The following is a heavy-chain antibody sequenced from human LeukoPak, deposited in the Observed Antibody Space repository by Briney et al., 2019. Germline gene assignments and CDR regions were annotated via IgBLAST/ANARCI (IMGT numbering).Heavy chain of an antibody. J-gene: IGHJ5*02. CDR2: IYYSGST. V-gene: IGHV4-39*01. CDR1: GGSISSSGYY. Sequence: TSETLSLTCTVSGGSISSSGYYWGWIRQPPGMGLEWIASIYYSGSTYYNPSLKSRVTISVDTSKNQPSLKLSSLTAADTAVYYCARHEYSGSYYGLSWFDPWGQGTLVTVSS. CDR3: ARHEYSGSYYGLSWFDP. D-gene: IGHD1-26*01.